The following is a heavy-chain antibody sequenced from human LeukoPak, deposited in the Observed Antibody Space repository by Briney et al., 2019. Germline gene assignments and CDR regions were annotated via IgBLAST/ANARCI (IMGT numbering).Heavy chain of an antibody. V-gene: IGHV5-51*01. D-gene: IGHD3-3*01. CDR1: RYSFTSYW. CDR3: ARLGDFWSGSYYSDY. J-gene: IGHJ4*02. Sequence: GESLKISCKGSRYSFTSYWIGWVRQMPGKGLEWMGIIYPGDSDTRYSPSFQGQVTISADKSISTAYLQWSSLKASDTAMYYCARLGDFWSGSYYSDYWGQGTLVTVSS. CDR2: IYPGDSDT.